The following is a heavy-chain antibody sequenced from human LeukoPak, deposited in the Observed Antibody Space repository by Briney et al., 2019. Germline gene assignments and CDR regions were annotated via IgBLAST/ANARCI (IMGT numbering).Heavy chain of an antibody. J-gene: IGHJ3*02. CDR3: ARLTTVTADAFDI. CDR1: GGSISSGGYS. V-gene: IGHV4-30-2*01. CDR2: IYHSGST. D-gene: IGHD4-17*01. Sequence: SQTLSLTCAVSGGSISSGGYSWSWIRQPPGKGLEWIGYIYHSGSTYYNPSLKSRVTISVDRFKNQFSLKLSSVTAADTAVHYCARLTTVTADAFDIWGQGTMVTVSS.